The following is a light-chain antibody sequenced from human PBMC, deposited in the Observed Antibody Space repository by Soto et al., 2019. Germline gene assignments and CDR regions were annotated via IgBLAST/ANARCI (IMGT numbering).Light chain of an antibody. CDR2: DAS. V-gene: IGKV3-11*01. Sequence: EIVLTQSPATLSLSPGERATLSCRASQSVSSYLAWYQQKPGQAPRFLIYDASHRATGMPARFSGSGSGTDFTLTSSRLETEDFAVYYCQQRSNWLFTFGPGTKVDIK. CDR1: QSVSSY. CDR3: QQRSNWLFT. J-gene: IGKJ3*01.